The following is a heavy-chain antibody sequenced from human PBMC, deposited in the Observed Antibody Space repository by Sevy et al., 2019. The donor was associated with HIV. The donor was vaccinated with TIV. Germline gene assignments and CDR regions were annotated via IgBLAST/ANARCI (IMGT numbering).Heavy chain of an antibody. CDR3: ARDRYYDASGYYYYYYGLDV. J-gene: IGHJ6*02. CDR2: IYSGGST. V-gene: IGHV3-66*01. D-gene: IGHD3-22*01. Sequence: GGSLRLSCAASTFRVTDNYMSWVRQAPGKGLEWVSTIYSGGSTFYADSVKGSFTISRDNSENTLYLQMNSLRAEDTAVYYCARDRYYDASGYYYYYYGLDVWGQGTTVTVSS. CDR1: TFRVTDNY.